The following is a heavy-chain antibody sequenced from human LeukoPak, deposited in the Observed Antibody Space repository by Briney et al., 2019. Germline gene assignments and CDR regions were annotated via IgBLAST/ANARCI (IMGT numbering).Heavy chain of an antibody. CDR3: ARGPGGSGTRPPYTYYYGIYV. V-gene: IGHV4-4*07. J-gene: IGHJ6*02. CDR1: GGSISSYY. Sequence: SETLSLTCTVPGGSISSYYWSWIRQTAGKGLEWIGRIYTSGSTNYNPSLKSRVTMSVDTSKNQFSLKLSSVTAADTAVYYCARGPGGSGTRPPYTYYYGIYVWGQGTTVTVSS. D-gene: IGHD3-10*01. CDR2: IYTSGST.